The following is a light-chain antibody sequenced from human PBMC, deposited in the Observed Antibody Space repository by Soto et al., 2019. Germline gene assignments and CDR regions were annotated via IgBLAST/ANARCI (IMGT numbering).Light chain of an antibody. V-gene: IGKV3-15*01. CDR2: GAF. Sequence: EIVMTQSPATLSVSPGETATLSCRASQSVGGAVAWYQHKPGQAPRLLIVGAFIRATGVPGRFSGGGSGTEFTLNISSLQSEDFAVYYCKQYKLWPPLTCGGGTTVEIK. CDR1: QSVGGA. J-gene: IGKJ4*01. CDR3: KQYKLWPPLT.